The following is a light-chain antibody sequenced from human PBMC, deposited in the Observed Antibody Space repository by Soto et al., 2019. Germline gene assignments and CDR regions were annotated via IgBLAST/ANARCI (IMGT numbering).Light chain of an antibody. CDR1: SSDVGSYNL. Sequence: QLVLTQPASVSGSPGQSITISCTGTSSDVGSYNLVSWYQQHPGKAPKLMIYEGSKRPSGVSNRFSGSKSGNTASLTISGLQAEDEADYYCCSDAGSSTSVVFGGGTKLTVL. V-gene: IGLV2-23*01. J-gene: IGLJ2*01. CDR2: EGS. CDR3: CSDAGSSTSVV.